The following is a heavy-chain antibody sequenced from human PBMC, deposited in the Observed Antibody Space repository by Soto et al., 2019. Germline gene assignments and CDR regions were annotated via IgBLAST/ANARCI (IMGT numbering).Heavy chain of an antibody. Sequence: GGSLRLSCAASGFTFSSYAMSWVRQAPGKGLEWVSAISGSGGSTYYADSVKGRSTISRDNSKNTLYLQMNSLRAEDTAVYYCAKKVVAATRVNWFAPWGQGTLVTVSS. CDR2: ISGSGGST. V-gene: IGHV3-23*01. CDR1: GFTFSSYA. CDR3: AKKVVAATRVNWFAP. J-gene: IGHJ5*02. D-gene: IGHD2-15*01.